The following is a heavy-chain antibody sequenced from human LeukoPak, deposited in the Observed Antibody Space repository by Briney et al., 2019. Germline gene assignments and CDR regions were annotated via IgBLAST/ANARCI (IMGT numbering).Heavy chain of an antibody. D-gene: IGHD1-26*01. V-gene: IGHV6-1*01. CDR1: GDSVSSKSSA. Sequence: SQTLSLTCAISGDSVSSKSSAWNGIRQSPSRGLEWLGRTYYRSKWNNHYAVSVKSRITINPDTSKNQFSLQLNSVTPEDTAVYYCARNSADLGYWGQGILVTVSS. J-gene: IGHJ4*02. CDR2: TYYRSKWNN. CDR3: ARNSADLGY.